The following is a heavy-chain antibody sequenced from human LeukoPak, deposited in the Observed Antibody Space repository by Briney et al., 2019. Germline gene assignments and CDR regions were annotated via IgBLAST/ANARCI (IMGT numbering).Heavy chain of an antibody. J-gene: IGHJ4*02. D-gene: IGHD2-2*03. V-gene: IGHV5-51*01. CDR2: IYPGDSDT. CDR3: ARHMRHPSGYCSSTSCYLDY. Sequence: GESLKISCKSSGYSFTSYWIGWGRQMPGKGLEWMGIIYPGDSDTRYSPSFQGQVTISADKSISTAYLQWSSLKASDTAMYYCARHMRHPSGYCSSTSCYLDYWGQGTLVTVSS. CDR1: GYSFTSYW.